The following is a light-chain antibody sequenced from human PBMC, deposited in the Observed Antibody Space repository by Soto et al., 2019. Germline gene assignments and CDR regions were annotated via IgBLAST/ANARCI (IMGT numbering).Light chain of an antibody. V-gene: IGLV3-27*01. CDR3: FSAADTNRVI. J-gene: IGLJ2*01. CDR2: KET. CDR1: GLPKKY. Sequence: SYELTQPSSVSVSPGQTARITCSGDGLPKKYARWSQQKAGQPPVLLLYKETERPSGIPERFSGSSSGTTVTLTISGAQVEDEADYYCFSAADTNRVIFGGGTKLTVL.